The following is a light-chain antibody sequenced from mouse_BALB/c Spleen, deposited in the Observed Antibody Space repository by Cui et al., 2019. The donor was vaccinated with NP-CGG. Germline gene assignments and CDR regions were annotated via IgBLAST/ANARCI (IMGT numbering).Light chain of an antibody. V-gene: IGLV1*01. J-gene: IGLJ1*01. CDR3: ALWYSNHWV. CDR1: TGAVTTSNY. CDR2: GTN. Sequence: QAVVTRESALTTSPGETVKLTCRSSTGAVTTSNYANWVQEKPDHLFTGLIGGTNNRVPGVPARFSGSLIGDKAALTITGAQTEDEAIYFCALWYSNHWVFGGGTKLTVL.